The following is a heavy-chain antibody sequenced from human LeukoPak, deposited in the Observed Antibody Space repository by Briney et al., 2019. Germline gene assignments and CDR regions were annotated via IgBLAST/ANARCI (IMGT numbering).Heavy chain of an antibody. Sequence: PGGSLRLSCAAFGFTFSSYWMSWVRQAPGKGLEWVANIKQDGSEKYYADSVKGRFTISRDNAKNSLYLQMNSLRAEDTAVYYCATGPGYSSSWWGQGTLVTVSS. CDR1: GFTFSSYW. J-gene: IGHJ4*02. CDR3: ATGPGYSSSW. V-gene: IGHV3-7*01. CDR2: IKQDGSEK. D-gene: IGHD6-13*01.